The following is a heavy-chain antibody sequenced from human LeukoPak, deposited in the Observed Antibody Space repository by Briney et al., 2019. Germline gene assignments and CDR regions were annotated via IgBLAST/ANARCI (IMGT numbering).Heavy chain of an antibody. Sequence: PSETLSLTCAVYGGSFSGYYWSWIRQPPGKGLEWIGEINHSGSTNYNPSLKSRVTISVDTSKNQFSLKLSSVTAADTAVYYCARQANRAFDIWGQGTMVTVSS. D-gene: IGHD1-14*01. CDR3: ARQANRAFDI. V-gene: IGHV4-34*01. CDR1: GGSFSGYY. CDR2: INHSGST. J-gene: IGHJ3*02.